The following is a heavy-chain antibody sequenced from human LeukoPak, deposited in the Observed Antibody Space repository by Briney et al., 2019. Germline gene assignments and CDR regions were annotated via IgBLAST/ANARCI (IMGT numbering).Heavy chain of an antibody. D-gene: IGHD3-3*01. V-gene: IGHV3-30*03. Sequence: GGSLRLSCTVSGFTFGNAWMGWARQAPGKGLEWVGVISYDGSDEYYTDSVKGRFTISRDNSKNTVYLQMNSLRADDTAVYYCARDFTPEWFDIHWGQGTLVTVS. J-gene: IGHJ4*02. CDR3: ARDFTPEWFDIH. CDR1: GFTFGNAW. CDR2: ISYDGSDE.